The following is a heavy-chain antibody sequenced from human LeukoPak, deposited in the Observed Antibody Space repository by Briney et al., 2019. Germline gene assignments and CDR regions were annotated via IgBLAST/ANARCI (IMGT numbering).Heavy chain of an antibody. CDR1: GYTFTSYD. D-gene: IGHD3-16*02. J-gene: IGHJ5*02. Sequence: GASVKVSSKASGYTFTSYDINWVRQATGQGLEWMGWMNPNSGNTGSAQRFQGRITMTRDTSISTAYMELSSLRSEDTAVYYCARGPLVRLPSSFDPWGQGTLVTVSS. CDR3: ARGPLVRLPSSFDP. V-gene: IGHV1-8*01. CDR2: MNPNSGNT.